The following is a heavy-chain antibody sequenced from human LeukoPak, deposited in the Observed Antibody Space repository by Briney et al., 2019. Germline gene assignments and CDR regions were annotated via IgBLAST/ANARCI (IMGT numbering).Heavy chain of an antibody. J-gene: IGHJ6*02. D-gene: IGHD6-19*01. CDR1: GGTFSSYA. V-gene: IGHV1-69*01. Sequence: SVKVSCKASGGTFSSYAISWVRQAPGQGLEWMGGIILIFGTANYAQKFQGRVTITADESTSTAYMELSSLRSEDTAVYYCARPWGSIAVAGTPYYGMDVWGQGTTVTVS. CDR3: ARPWGSIAVAGTPYYGMDV. CDR2: IILIFGTA.